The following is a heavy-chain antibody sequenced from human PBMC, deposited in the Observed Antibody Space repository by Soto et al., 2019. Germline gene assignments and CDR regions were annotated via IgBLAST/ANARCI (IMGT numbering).Heavy chain of an antibody. V-gene: IGHV3-74*03. CDR1: GFTFSSSW. CDR3: VRGYSDAWHNWFGL. CDR2: INSDGRTT. J-gene: IGHJ5*02. Sequence: EVQLVESGGDLVQPGASLRLSCAASGFTFSSSWMHWVRQSPGEGLVWVSLINSDGRTTMYAGSVRGRFTISRDNAKSTLYLQMDRLRAEDAAGYYWVRGYSDAWHNWFGLWGQGTLVSVPS. D-gene: IGHD6-13*01.